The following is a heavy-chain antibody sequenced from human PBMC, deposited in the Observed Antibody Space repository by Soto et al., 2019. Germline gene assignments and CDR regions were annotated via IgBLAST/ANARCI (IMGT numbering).Heavy chain of an antibody. J-gene: IGHJ6*02. CDR2: IYYSGST. D-gene: IGHD3-10*01. Sequence: SETLSLTCTVSGGSISSSSYYWGWIRQPPGKGLEWIGSIYYSGSTYYNPSLKSRVTISVDTSKNQFSLKLSSVTAADTAVYYCARGLWFGELLSSYYYYGMDVWGQGTTVTVSS. V-gene: IGHV4-39*07. CDR1: GGSISSSSYY. CDR3: ARGLWFGELLSSYYYYGMDV.